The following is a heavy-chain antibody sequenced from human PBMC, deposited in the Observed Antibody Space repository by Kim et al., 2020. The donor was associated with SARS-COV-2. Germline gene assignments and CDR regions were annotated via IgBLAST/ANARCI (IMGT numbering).Heavy chain of an antibody. Sequence: YNPSLKSRVTISVDTSKNQFSLKLSSVTAADTAVYYCARSPEGSSWFFDYWGQGTLVTVSS. CDR3: ARSPEGSSWFFDY. D-gene: IGHD6-13*01. J-gene: IGHJ4*02. V-gene: IGHV4-39*01.